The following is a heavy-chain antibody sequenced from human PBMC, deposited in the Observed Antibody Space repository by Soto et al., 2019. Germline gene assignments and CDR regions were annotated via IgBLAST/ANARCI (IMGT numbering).Heavy chain of an antibody. Sequence: GXSVKVSCKASVGILSTNPISWVRQAPGQGLEWMGGTGSGTGPGNHAQKFQGRLTVTADKSTSTVYMELTNLSSEDTAVYYCARRDSGGFYRLFDSWGQGTLVTVSS. D-gene: IGHD2-15*01. V-gene: IGHV1-69*06. J-gene: IGHJ4*02. CDR3: ARRDSGGFYRLFDS. CDR2: TGSGTGPG. CDR1: VGILSTNP.